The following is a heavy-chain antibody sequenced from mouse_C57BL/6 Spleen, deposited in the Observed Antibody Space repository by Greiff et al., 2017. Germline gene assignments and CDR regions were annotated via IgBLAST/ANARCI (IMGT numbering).Heavy chain of an antibody. J-gene: IGHJ1*03. CDR1: GFNIKDYY. CDR2: IDPEDGET. V-gene: IGHV14-2*01. CDR3: ARDYYGSSPYWYFDV. Sequence: VHVKQSGAELVKPGASVKLSCTASGFNIKDYYMHWVKQRTEQGLEWIGRIDPEDGETKYAPKFQGKATITADTSSNTAYLQLSSLTSEDTAVYYCARDYYGSSPYWYFDVWGTGTTVTVSS. D-gene: IGHD1-1*01.